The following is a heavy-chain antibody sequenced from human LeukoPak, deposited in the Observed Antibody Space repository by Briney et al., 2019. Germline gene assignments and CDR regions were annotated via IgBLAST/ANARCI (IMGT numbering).Heavy chain of an antibody. V-gene: IGHV4-59*01. Sequence: PSETLSLTCTVSGGSISSYYWSWIRQPPGKGLEWIGYIYYSGSTNYNPSLKSRVTISVDTSKTQFSLKLSSVTAADTAVYYCAKGGVYGDYVGDWFDPWGQGTLVTVSS. D-gene: IGHD4-17*01. J-gene: IGHJ5*02. CDR1: GGSISSYY. CDR2: IYYSGST. CDR3: AKGGVYGDYVGDWFDP.